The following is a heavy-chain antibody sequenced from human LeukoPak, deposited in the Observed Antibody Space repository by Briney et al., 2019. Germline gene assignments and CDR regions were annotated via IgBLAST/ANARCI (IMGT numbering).Heavy chain of an antibody. J-gene: IGHJ4*02. V-gene: IGHV4-39*07. CDR1: GGSISSSSYY. Sequence: SETLSLTCTVSGGSISSSSYYWGWIRQPPGKGLEWIGSIYYSGSTYYNPSLKSRVTISVDTSKNQFSLRLSSVTAADTAVYYCARDSIVGDALDYWGQGTLVTVSS. D-gene: IGHD1-26*01. CDR3: ARDSIVGDALDY. CDR2: IYYSGST.